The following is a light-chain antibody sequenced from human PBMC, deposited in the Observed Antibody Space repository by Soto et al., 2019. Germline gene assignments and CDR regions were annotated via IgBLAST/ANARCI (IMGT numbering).Light chain of an antibody. V-gene: IGKV3-20*01. Sequence: IELTQSPSTLAMCPVDSDPISCTASQSVISTYLAWYQQKPGQAPRLLIYGASSRATGIPDRFSGSGSGTDFTLTISRLEPEDFAVYYCQQYGSSPMTFGQGTRLEIK. CDR2: GAS. J-gene: IGKJ5*01. CDR3: QQYGSSPMT. CDR1: QSVISTY.